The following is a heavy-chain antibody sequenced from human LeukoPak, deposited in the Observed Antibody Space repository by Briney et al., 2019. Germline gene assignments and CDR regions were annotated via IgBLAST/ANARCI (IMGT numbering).Heavy chain of an antibody. Sequence: GGSLRLSCAASGFTISNYAMSWVRQTPGKGLEWVSAISGSGGSVANTYYADSVKGRFTISRDDSKNTLYLQINSLRDEDTAVYYCAKDDAWLQYNDWGQGTLVTVSS. V-gene: IGHV3-23*01. J-gene: IGHJ4*02. CDR3: AKDDAWLQYND. D-gene: IGHD5-24*01. CDR2: ISGSGGSVANT. CDR1: GFTISNYA.